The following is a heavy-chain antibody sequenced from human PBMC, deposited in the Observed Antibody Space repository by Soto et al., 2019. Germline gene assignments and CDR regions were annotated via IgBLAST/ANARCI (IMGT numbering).Heavy chain of an antibody. CDR3: VRDSHGDY. CDR1: GFTFRSFW. J-gene: IGHJ4*02. Sequence: EVQLVESGGGLVQPGGSLRLSCTASGFTFRSFWMQWVRQAPGKGLVWVARIDGDDGDETATNYADSVQGRFLISRDNAKNTLHLQMSSLRAEDTAVYYCVRDSHGDYWGQGTLVTVSP. CDR2: IDGDDGDETAT. V-gene: IGHV3-74*01.